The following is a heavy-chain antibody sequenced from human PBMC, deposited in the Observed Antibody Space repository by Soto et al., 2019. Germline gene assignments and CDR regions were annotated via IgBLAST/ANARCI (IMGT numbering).Heavy chain of an antibody. V-gene: IGHV4-59*08. CDR3: ARRYGGAVDY. J-gene: IGHJ4*02. CDR2: IYFSVST. D-gene: IGHD6-19*01. CDR1: GGSISNYY. Sequence: QVQLQESGPGLVKPSETLSLTFTVSGGSISNYYWSWIRQHPGKGLEWIGYIYFSVSTNYNPSLKSRVTLSVDTSQNQFSLKLSSVTAAATAVYYCARRYGGAVDYWGQGTLVTVSS.